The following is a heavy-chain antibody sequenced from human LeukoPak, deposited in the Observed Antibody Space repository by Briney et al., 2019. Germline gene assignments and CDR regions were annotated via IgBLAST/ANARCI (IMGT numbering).Heavy chain of an antibody. D-gene: IGHD4-17*01. J-gene: IGHJ4*02. CDR3: ARGIYGDYGLGY. CDR2: VYSDGR. V-gene: IGHV4-4*07. CDR1: GGSISSYY. Sequence: PSETLSLTCTVSGGSISSYYWSWSRQPAGKGLEWIGRVYSDGRNYNPSLESRVTMSVDMPKNYFSLKLNSVTAADTAVYYCARGIYGDYGLGYWGQGILVTVSS.